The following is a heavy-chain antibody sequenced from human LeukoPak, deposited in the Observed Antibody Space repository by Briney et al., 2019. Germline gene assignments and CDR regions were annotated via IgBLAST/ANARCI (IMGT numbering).Heavy chain of an antibody. V-gene: IGHV1-24*01. CDR1: GYTLTELS. D-gene: IGHD3-22*01. CDR2: FDPEDGET. Sequence: GASVKVSCKVSGYTLTELSMHWVRQAPGKGLEWMGGFDPEDGETIYAQKFQGRVTMTEDTSTDTAYMELSSLRSDDTAVYYCARAYDSSGYYFARRAYYYYYMDVWGKGTTVTVSS. J-gene: IGHJ6*03. CDR3: ARAYDSSGYYFARRAYYYYYMDV.